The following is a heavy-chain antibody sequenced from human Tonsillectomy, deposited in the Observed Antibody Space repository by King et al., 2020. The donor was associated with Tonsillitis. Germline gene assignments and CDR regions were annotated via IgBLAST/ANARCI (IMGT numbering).Heavy chain of an antibody. D-gene: IGHD3-3*01. CDR1: GDSISSSNYY. CDR2: IYYSGST. V-gene: IGHV4-39*01. Sequence: QLQESGPGLVKPSETLSLTCTVSGDSISSSNYYWGWIRQPPGKGLEWIGSIYYSGSTYHNPSLKSRVTISVDTSKNQFSLKLSSVTAADTALYYCASTDYDFWCAYSPWFDPWGQGTLVTVSS. CDR3: ASTDYDFWCAYSPWFDP. J-gene: IGHJ5*02.